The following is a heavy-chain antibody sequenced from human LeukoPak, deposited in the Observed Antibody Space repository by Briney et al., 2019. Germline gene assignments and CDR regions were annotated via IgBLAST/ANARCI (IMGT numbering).Heavy chain of an antibody. J-gene: IGHJ5*02. V-gene: IGHV1-2*02. Sequence: ASVKVSCKASGYTFTGYYMHWVRQAPGQGLEWMGWINPNSGGTNYARKFQGRVTMTRDTSISTAYMELSRLRSDDTAVYYCARDFLYYYDSSGYSPWGQGTLVTVSS. CDR3: ARDFLYYYDSSGYSP. D-gene: IGHD3-22*01. CDR2: INPNSGGT. CDR1: GYTFTGYY.